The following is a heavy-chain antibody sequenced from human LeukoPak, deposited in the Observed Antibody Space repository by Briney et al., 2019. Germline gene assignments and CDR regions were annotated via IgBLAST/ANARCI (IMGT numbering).Heavy chain of an antibody. CDR3: AKEEAHGYCSSSSCYKAGYYFDY. CDR2: ISYDGSNK. CDR1: GFTFSSYG. V-gene: IGHV3-30*18. D-gene: IGHD2-2*02. Sequence: GGAVRLSCAGCGFTFSSYGMHGVRQAPGKGVEGVAVISYDGSNKYYADSVKGRLTISRENSKNTLYLQMNSLRAEDTAVYYCAKEEAHGYCSSSSCYKAGYYFDYWGQGTLVTVSS. J-gene: IGHJ4*02.